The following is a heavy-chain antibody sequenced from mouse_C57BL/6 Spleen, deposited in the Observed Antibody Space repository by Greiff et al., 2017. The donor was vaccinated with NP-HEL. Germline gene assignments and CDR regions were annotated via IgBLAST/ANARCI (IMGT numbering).Heavy chain of an antibody. CDR2: IDPSDSYT. CDR1: GYTFTSYW. V-gene: IGHV1-50*01. D-gene: IGHD1-1*01. CDR3: ARSYYGSSSYAMDY. Sequence: QVQLQQPGAELVKPGASVKLSCKASGYTFTSYWMQWVKQRPGQGLEWIGEIDPSDSYTNYNQQFKAKDTVNVDTTSSTAYMQLSSLTSEDSAVYYCARSYYGSSSYAMDYWGKGTSVTVSS. J-gene: IGHJ4*01.